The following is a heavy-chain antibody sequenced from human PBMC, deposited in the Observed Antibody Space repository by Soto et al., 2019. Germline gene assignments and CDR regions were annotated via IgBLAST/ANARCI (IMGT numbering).Heavy chain of an antibody. Sequence: VASVKVSCKASGYTFTSYGISWVRQAPGQGLEWMGWISAYNGNTNYAQKLQGRVTMTTDTSTSTAYMELRSLRSDDTGVYYCARVPRTGYCSGGSGLAWCDPWGQGSLVTVSS. V-gene: IGHV1-18*04. CDR1: GYTFTSYG. D-gene: IGHD2-15*01. CDR3: ARVPRTGYCSGGSGLAWCDP. J-gene: IGHJ5*02. CDR2: ISAYNGNT.